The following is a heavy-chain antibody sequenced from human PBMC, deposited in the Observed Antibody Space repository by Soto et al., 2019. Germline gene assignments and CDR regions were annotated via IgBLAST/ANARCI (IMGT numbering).Heavy chain of an antibody. CDR2: IYSGGST. CDR3: ATGITMVRGVRTPNAY. Sequence: EVQLVESGGGLIQPGGSLRLSCAASGFTVSSNYMSWVRQAPGKGLEWVSVIYSGGSTYYADSVKGRFTISRDNSKNTLSLQRNSLRAEDTAVYYCATGITMVRGVRTPNAYWGQGTLVTVSS. CDR1: GFTVSSNY. D-gene: IGHD3-10*01. J-gene: IGHJ4*02. V-gene: IGHV3-53*01.